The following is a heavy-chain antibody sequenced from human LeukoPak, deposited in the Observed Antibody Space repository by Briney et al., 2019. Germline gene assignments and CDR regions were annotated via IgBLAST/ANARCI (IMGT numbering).Heavy chain of an antibody. V-gene: IGHV3-13*01. J-gene: IGHJ4*02. CDR1: GFTFSSYD. Sequence: PGGSLRLSCAASGFTFSSYDMHWVRQATGKGLEWVSAIGTAGDTYYPGSVKGRFTISRENAKNSLYLQMNSLRAGDTAVYYCARDESNGGNDYWGQGTLVTVSS. CDR2: IGTAGDT. D-gene: IGHD4-23*01. CDR3: ARDESNGGNDY.